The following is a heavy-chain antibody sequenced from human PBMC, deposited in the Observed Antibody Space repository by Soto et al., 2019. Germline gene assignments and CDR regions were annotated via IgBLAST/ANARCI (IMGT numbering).Heavy chain of an antibody. CDR1: GFTLNTYS. D-gene: IGHD4-17*01. V-gene: IGHV3-33*01. J-gene: IGHJ4*02. CDR2: IWYDGTQK. CDR3: ARAGGTTVTGLWHFDS. Sequence: GGSLRLSCEASGFTLNTYSMHWVRQPPGKGLEWLAAIWYDGTQKYYADSVKGRFIISRDNSKKTLYLEMNSLRAEDTAVYYCARAGGTTVTGLWHFDSWGQGTLVTVSS.